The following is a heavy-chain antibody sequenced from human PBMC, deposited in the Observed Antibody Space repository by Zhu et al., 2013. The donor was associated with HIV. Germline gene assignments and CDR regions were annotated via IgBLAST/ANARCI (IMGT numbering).Heavy chain of an antibody. J-gene: IGHJ4*02. D-gene: IGHD6-6*01. CDR2: ISDSGGRT. CDR1: GFTFSTYA. CDR3: AKVGSSTIAARPIY. V-gene: IGHV3-23*01. Sequence: EVQLLESGGGLVEPGGSLRLSCAASGFTFSTYAMTWVRQAPGKGLEWVSTISDSGGRTYYADSVKGRCTISRDNSRNTLYVQMNSLITEDTAVYYCAKVGSSTIAARPIYWGQGTLVTVSS.